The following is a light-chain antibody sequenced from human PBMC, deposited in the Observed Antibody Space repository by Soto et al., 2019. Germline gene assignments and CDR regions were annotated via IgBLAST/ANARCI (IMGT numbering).Light chain of an antibody. CDR1: QGMSTY. Sequence: DIQLTQSPSFLSASVGDRVTISCRASQGMSTYIAWYQQKPGKAPNLLIYGASTLQSGVPSRFSGSESGAVFTLTISSLQPEDFATYYCQKLHSYPITCGQGTRREIK. CDR2: GAS. V-gene: IGKV1-9*01. CDR3: QKLHSYPIT. J-gene: IGKJ5*01.